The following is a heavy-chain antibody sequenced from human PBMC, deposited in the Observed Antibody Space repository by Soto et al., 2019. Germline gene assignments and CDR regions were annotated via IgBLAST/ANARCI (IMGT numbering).Heavy chain of an antibody. J-gene: IGHJ5*02. CDR2: FDPEDGET. Sequence: RASVKVSCXVSGYTLTELSMHWVRQAPGKGLEWMGGFDPEDGETIYAQKFQGRVTMTEDTSTDTAYMELSSLRSEDTAVYYCATDPKSYYYDSNAEIRKSWFDPWGQGTLVTVSS. V-gene: IGHV1-24*01. D-gene: IGHD3-22*01. CDR3: ATDPKSYYYDSNAEIRKSWFDP. CDR1: GYTLTELS.